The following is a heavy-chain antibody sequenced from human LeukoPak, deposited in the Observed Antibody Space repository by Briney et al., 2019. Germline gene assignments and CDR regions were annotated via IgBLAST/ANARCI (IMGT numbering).Heavy chain of an antibody. J-gene: IGHJ4*02. CDR2: ISWNSGSV. Sequence: PGRSLRLSCAASGFTFDDYAMHWVRQAPGKGLEWVSGISWNSGSVGYADSVKGRFTISRDNAKNSLYLQMNSLRAEDTALYYCAGSYYDSSGLGYWGQGTLVTVSS. D-gene: IGHD3-22*01. V-gene: IGHV3-9*01. CDR3: AGSYYDSSGLGY. CDR1: GFTFDDYA.